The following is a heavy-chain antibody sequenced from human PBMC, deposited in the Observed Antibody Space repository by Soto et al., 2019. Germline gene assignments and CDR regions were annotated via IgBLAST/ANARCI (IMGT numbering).Heavy chain of an antibody. Sequence: QVQLVQSGAEVKKPGASVKVSCKASGYTFTSYYMHWVRQAPGQGLEWMGIINPSGGSTSYAQKFQGRVTRTRDTSTSTLYMELSSLRSEDTAVYYCVRARCSGGSCYQADYWGQGTLVTVSS. CDR3: VRARCSGGSCYQADY. CDR2: INPSGGST. D-gene: IGHD2-15*01. V-gene: IGHV1-46*03. CDR1: GYTFTSYY. J-gene: IGHJ4*02.